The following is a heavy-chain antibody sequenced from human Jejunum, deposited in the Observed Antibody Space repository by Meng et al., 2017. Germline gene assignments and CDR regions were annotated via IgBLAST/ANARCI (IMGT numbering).Heavy chain of an antibody. V-gene: IGHV4-34*01. Sequence: QVQLEQWGAGLLKPSETLSRTGVFSGGSFSSYYVGGLRQPPGKGLEWIGEISHSGDTKYNPSLMSRVTISADKSKNQLSLKLTTVTAADTAVYYCAKNNWFDPWGQGTLVTVSS. CDR3: AKNNWFDP. CDR2: ISHSGDT. J-gene: IGHJ5*02. CDR1: GGSFSSYY.